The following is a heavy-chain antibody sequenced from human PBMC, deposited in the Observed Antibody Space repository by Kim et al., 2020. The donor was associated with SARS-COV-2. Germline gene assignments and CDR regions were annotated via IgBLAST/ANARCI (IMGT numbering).Heavy chain of an antibody. J-gene: IGHJ3*02. D-gene: IGHD1-26*01. V-gene: IGHV4-39*01. Sequence: SETLSLTCTVSGGSISSSSYYWGWIRQPPGKGLEWIGSIYYSGSTYYNPSLKSRVTISVDTSKNQFSLKLSSVTAADTAVYYCASATNTPQLYAFDIWGQGTMVTVSS. CDR2: IYYSGST. CDR3: ASATNTPQLYAFDI. CDR1: GGSISSSSYY.